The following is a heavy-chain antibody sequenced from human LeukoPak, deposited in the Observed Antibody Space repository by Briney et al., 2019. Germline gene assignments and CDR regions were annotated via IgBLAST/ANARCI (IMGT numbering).Heavy chain of an antibody. J-gene: IGHJ4*02. CDR3: ARVPNYAFWSGYYIDY. CDR2: ISAYNGNT. V-gene: IGHV1-18*01. CDR1: GYTFTSYG. D-gene: IGHD3-3*01. Sequence: ASVKVSCKASGYTFTSYGISWVRQAPGQGLEWMGWISAYNGNTNYAQKLQGRVTMTTDTSTSTAYMELRSLRSDDTAVYYCARVPNYAFWSGYYIDYWGQGTLVTVSS.